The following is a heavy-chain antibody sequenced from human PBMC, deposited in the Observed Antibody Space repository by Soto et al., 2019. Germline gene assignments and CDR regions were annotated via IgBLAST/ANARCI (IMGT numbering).Heavy chain of an antibody. D-gene: IGHD6-19*01. CDR2: IKSKTDGGTT. V-gene: IGHV3-15*07. J-gene: IGHJ4*02. Sequence: EVQLVESGGGLVKPGGSLRLSCAASGFTFSNAWMNWVRQAPGKGLEWVGRIKSKTDGGTTDYDAPVKGRFTISRDDSKNTLYLQTNSLKTADTAVYYCTTEGWPIITDHYWGQGTLVTVSS. CDR1: GFTFSNAW. CDR3: TTEGWPIITDHY.